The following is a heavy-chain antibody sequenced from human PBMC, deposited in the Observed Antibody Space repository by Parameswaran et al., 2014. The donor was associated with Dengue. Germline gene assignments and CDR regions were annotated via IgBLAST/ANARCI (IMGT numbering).Heavy chain of an antibody. Sequence: WIRQPPGKGLEWIGSIYYSGSTYYNPSLESRVTISVDTSKNQFSLKLSSVTAADTAVYYCARHWTTKLEPSPLNFDYWGQGTLVTVSS. CDR2: IYYSGST. D-gene: IGHD1-1*01. J-gene: IGHJ4*02. CDR3: ARHWTTKLEPSPLNFDY. V-gene: IGHV4-39*01.